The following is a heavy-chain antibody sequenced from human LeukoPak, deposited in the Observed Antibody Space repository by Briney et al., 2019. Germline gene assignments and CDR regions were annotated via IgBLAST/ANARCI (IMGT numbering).Heavy chain of an antibody. CDR2: IYYSGST. CDR3: ARHGSTVTTVDY. V-gene: IGHV4-39*01. D-gene: IGHD4-17*01. CDR1: GGSISSSSYY. Sequence: SETLSLTCTVSGGSISSSSYYWGWIRQPPGKGLEWIGSIYYSGSTYYNPSLKSRVTISVDTSKNQFSLKLSSVTAADTAVYYCARHGSTVTTVDYWGQGTLVTVSS. J-gene: IGHJ4*02.